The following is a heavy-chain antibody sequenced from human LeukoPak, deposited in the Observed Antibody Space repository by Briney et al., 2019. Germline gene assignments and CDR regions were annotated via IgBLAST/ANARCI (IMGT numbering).Heavy chain of an antibody. D-gene: IGHD5-18*01. CDR2: IYHSGST. J-gene: IGHJ6*03. V-gene: IGHV4-38-2*02. CDR1: GYSISSGYY. Sequence: SETLSLTCTVSGYSISSGYYWGWIRQPPGKGLEWIGSIYHSGSTYYNPSLKSRVTISVDTSKNQFSLKLSSVTAADTAVYYCARVPVDTAMYFYYYYYMDVWGKGTTVTISS. CDR3: ARVPVDTAMYFYYYYYMDV.